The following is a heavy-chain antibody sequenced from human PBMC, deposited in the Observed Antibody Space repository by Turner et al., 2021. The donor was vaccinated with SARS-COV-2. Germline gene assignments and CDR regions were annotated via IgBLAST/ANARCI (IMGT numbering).Heavy chain of an antibody. Sequence: QLQLQESGPGLVKPSETLSLTCTVSGGSLSNNNYYWGWFRQSPGKGLEWIGTVYYSGSTYYNPSLKSRVTISVDTSKNQFSLKLGSVTAADTAVYYCARHGLDILTGVFDYWGQGILVTVSS. CDR2: VYYSGST. D-gene: IGHD3-9*01. CDR3: ARHGLDILTGVFDY. V-gene: IGHV4-39*01. J-gene: IGHJ4*02. CDR1: GGSLSNNNYY.